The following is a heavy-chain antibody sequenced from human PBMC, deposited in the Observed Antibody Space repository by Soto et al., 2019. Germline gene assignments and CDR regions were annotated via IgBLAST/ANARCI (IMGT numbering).Heavy chain of an antibody. V-gene: IGHV3-48*02. Sequence: GGSLRLSCAASGFTFSSYSMNWVRQAPGKGLEWVSYISSSSSTIYYADSVKGRFTISADNAKNSLYLQMISLRDEDTAGYYCSRDSPGEYSSSCFDYWGQGTLVTVSS. CDR2: ISSSSSTI. CDR3: SRDSPGEYSSSCFDY. CDR1: GFTFSSYS. D-gene: IGHD6-6*01. J-gene: IGHJ4*02.